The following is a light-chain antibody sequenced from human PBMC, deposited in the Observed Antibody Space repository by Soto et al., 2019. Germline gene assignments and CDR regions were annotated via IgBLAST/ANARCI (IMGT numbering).Light chain of an antibody. CDR3: QPWGSGMHF. Sequence: QSVLTQSPSASASMGGSDKLTCTLSSGHSGYTIAWHQQQLEKGSRYLITLNRDVSHTKGDVIPDRFSGSSSGAERYVTMSRLRSEDDADYSCQPWGSGMHFFGTGPKLTVL. V-gene: IGLV4-69*01. J-gene: IGLJ1*01. CDR1: SGHSGYT. CDR2: LNRDVSH.